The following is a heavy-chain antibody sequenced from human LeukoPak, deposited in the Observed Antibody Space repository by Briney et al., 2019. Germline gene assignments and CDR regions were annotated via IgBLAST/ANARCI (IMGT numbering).Heavy chain of an antibody. CDR3: AKVGDTLDYYDSSGYQLLDDY. CDR2: ISYDGSNK. CDR1: GFTFSSYG. V-gene: IGHV3-30*18. D-gene: IGHD3-22*01. J-gene: IGHJ4*02. Sequence: PGRSLRLSCAASGFTFSSYGMHWVRQAPGKGLEWVAVISYDGSNKYYADSVKGRFTISRDNSKNTLYLQMNSLRAEDTAVYYCAKVGDTLDYYDSSGYQLLDDYWGQGTLVTVSS.